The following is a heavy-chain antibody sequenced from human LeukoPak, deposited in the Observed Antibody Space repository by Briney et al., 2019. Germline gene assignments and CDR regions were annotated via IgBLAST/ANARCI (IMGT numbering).Heavy chain of an antibody. Sequence: GASVPVSCKAFGYIFSNYGVSWVRQAPAQGLEWMGWIIAYNGDTMSAQKFQGRLTMTTDTSTSTAYMELRSLRSDDTALYYCARDHSSSGQLFDYWGQGTLVTVSS. CDR3: ARDHSSSGQLFDY. V-gene: IGHV1-18*01. CDR2: IIAYNGDT. J-gene: IGHJ4*02. D-gene: IGHD6-13*01. CDR1: GYIFSNYG.